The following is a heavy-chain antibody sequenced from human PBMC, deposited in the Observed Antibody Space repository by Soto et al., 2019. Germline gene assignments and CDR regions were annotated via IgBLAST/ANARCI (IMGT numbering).Heavy chain of an antibody. V-gene: IGHV3-74*01. CDR3: VRIRRGDGYTFGY. CDR1: GFTLSNYW. CDR2: ISTDGSTT. D-gene: IGHD5-12*01. Sequence: EVQLVESGGVSVQPGGSLRLSCTASGFTLSNYWMHWVRQAPGKGLVWVSRISTDGSTTTYADSVKGRFTISRDNAKNTLYLQMNSLRDEDKAVYYCVRIRRGDGYTFGYWGQGTLVTVSS. J-gene: IGHJ4*02.